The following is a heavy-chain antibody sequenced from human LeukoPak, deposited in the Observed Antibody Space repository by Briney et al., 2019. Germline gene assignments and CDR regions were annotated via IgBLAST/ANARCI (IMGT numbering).Heavy chain of an antibody. V-gene: IGHV3-53*01. J-gene: IGHJ4*02. CDR1: GFTVSSNY. CDR3: VRSLDY. Sequence: GGSLRLSCAASGFTVSSNYMSWVRQAPGKGLEWVSVIYSGGSTYYADSVKGRFTISRDNSKNTVYLQMNSLRVEDTALYYCVRSLDYWGQGTLVTVSS. CDR2: IYSGGST.